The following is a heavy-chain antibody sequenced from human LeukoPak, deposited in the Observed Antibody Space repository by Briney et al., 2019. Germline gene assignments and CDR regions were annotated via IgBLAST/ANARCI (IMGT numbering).Heavy chain of an antibody. V-gene: IGHV3-23*01. CDR2: ISGSGGST. J-gene: IGHJ4*02. D-gene: IGHD6-19*01. CDR3: AKAKAWLVPTYFDY. CDR1: GYTFSSYA. Sequence: PGGSLRLSCAASGYTFSSYAMSWVRQAPGKGLEWVSAISGSGGSTYYADSVKCRVTISRDNSKNTLYLQMNSLRAEDTAVYYCAKAKAWLVPTYFDYWGQGTLVTVSS.